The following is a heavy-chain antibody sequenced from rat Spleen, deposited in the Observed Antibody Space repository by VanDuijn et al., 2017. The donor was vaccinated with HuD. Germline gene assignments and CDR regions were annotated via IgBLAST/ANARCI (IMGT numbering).Heavy chain of an antibody. CDR2: ITNTGGST. V-gene: IGHV5-29*01. CDR3: ARWAWINTMVRYYFDY. D-gene: IGHD1-1*01. CDR1: GFTFSNYG. Sequence: EVQLVESGGGLVQPGRSLKLSCAASGFTFSNYGMAWVRQAPGKGLEWVASITNTGGSTYYPDSVKGRFTISRDNAKSTLYLQMNSLRSEDTATYYCARWAWINTMVRYYFDYWGQGDMVTVSS. J-gene: IGHJ2*01.